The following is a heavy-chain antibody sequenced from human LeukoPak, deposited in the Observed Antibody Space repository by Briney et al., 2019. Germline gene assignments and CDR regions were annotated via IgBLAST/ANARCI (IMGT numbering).Heavy chain of an antibody. D-gene: IGHD6-13*01. V-gene: IGHV4-34*01. CDR2: INHSGST. CDR3: ARGQIAEAANFDY. Sequence: SETLSLTCAVYGGSFSGYYWSWIRQPPGKGLEWIGEINHSGSTNYNPSLKSRVTISVDTSKNQFSLKLSSVTAADTAVYYCARGQIAEAANFDYWGQGTLVTVSS. J-gene: IGHJ4*02. CDR1: GGSFSGYY.